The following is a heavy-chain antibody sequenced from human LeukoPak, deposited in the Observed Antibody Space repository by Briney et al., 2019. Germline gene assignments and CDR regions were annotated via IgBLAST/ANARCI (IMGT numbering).Heavy chain of an antibody. CDR1: GYTFTNYT. D-gene: IGHD5-18*01. V-gene: IGHV1-69*13. J-gene: IGHJ4*02. Sequence: SVKVSCKASGYTFTNYTLNWVRQAPGQGLEWMGGIIPIFGTANYAQKFQGRVTITADESTSTAYMELSSLRSEDTAVYYCARDSYGYDYWGQGTLVTVSS. CDR3: ARDSYGYDY. CDR2: IIPIFGTA.